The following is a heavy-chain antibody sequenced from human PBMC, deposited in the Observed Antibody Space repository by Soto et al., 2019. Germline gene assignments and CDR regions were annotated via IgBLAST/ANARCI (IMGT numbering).Heavy chain of an antibody. J-gene: IGHJ6*02. Sequence: SVKVSCKASGGTFSSYAISWVRQAPGQGLEWMGGIIPIFGTANYAQKFQGRVTITADESTSTAYMELSSLRSDDTAVYYCARERFLKGGGYDFWSGPYYYYYGMDVWGQGTTVTVSS. CDR2: IIPIFGTA. V-gene: IGHV1-69*13. CDR1: GGTFSSYA. CDR3: ARERFLKGGGYDFWSGPYYYYYGMDV. D-gene: IGHD3-3*01.